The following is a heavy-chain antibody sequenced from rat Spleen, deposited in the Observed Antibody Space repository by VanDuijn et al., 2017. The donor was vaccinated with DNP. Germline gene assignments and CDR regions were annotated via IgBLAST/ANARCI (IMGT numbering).Heavy chain of an antibody. CDR3: VRWNSGHFDY. D-gene: IGHD4-3*01. V-gene: IGHV5-22*01. J-gene: IGHJ2*01. CDR1: GFTFSAYY. Sequence: EVQLVESGGGLVQPGRSLKLSCAASGFTFSAYYLALVRQAPAKGLEWVAYIGSAAYAPYYGDSVKGRFTISRDNAKSTLYLQMNSLRSEDMATYYCVRWNSGHFDYWGQGVMVTVSS. CDR2: IGSAAYAP.